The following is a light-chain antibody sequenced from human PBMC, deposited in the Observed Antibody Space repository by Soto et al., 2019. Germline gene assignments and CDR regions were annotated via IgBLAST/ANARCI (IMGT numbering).Light chain of an antibody. V-gene: IGKV1-5*01. J-gene: IGKJ1*01. CDR2: DAS. CDR3: HQYNSDWR. Sequence: DIQMTQSPSTLSASVGDRVTITCRASQNINNWLAWYQQKPGRAPELLIFDASSLKSGVPSRFSGSGSGTELARTISSLPPADFAPYYRHQYNSDWRFGQGTRVEIK. CDR1: QNINNW.